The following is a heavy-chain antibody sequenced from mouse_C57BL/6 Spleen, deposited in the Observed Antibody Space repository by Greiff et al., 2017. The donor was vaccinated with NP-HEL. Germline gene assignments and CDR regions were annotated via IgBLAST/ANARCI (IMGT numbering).Heavy chain of an antibody. CDR1: GYTFTSYW. V-gene: IGHV1-59*01. CDR2: IDPSDSYT. Sequence: VQLQQPGAELVRPGTSVKLSCKASGYTFTSYWMHWVKQRPGQGLEWIGVIDPSDSYTNYNQKFKGKATLTVDTSSSTAYMQLSSLTSEDSAVYYCARPYGSSPYYAMDYWGQGTSVTVSS. CDR3: ARPYGSSPYYAMDY. D-gene: IGHD1-1*01. J-gene: IGHJ4*01.